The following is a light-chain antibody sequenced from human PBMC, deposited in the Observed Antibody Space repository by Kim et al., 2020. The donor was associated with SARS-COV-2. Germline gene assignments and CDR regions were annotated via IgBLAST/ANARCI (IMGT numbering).Light chain of an antibody. V-gene: IGLV1-51*01. CDR2: DNN. CDR1: SSNIVTTD. J-gene: IGLJ3*02. CDR3: GTWDSGLSVWL. Sequence: GQKVTISCSGSSSNIVTTDVSWYQQLPGTVPKVLIYDNNKRPSGIPDRFSGSKSGTSGTLDFTGLQTGDEAVYYCGTWDSGLSVWLFGGGTQLTVL.